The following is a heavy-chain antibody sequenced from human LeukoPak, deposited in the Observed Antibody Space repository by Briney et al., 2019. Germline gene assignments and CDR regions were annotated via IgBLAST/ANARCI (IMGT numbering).Heavy chain of an antibody. CDR2: INHSGST. CDR1: GGSFSGYH. CDR3: ARKGPAAGLSRWFDP. Sequence: SETLSLTCAVYGGSFSGYHWSWIRQPPGKGLEWIGEINHSGSTNYNPSLKSRVTISVDTSKNQFSLKLSSVTAADTAVYYCARKGPAAGLSRWFDPWGQGTLVTVSS. J-gene: IGHJ5*02. V-gene: IGHV4-34*01. D-gene: IGHD6-13*01.